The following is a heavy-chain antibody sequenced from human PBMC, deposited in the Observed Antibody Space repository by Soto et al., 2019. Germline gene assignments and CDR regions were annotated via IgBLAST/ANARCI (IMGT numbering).Heavy chain of an antibody. CDR1: GYSFTRFW. Sequence: EVQLVQSGAEVKKPGESLKIPCKGSGYSFTRFWIAWVRQMPGKGLEWMGIINPGDSDTRYSPSFQGQVSISADMSINTSYLQWSSLKASDTAMYYCARPLSSSWSDFDYWGQGTLVTVSS. V-gene: IGHV5-51*03. J-gene: IGHJ4*02. CDR3: ARPLSSSWSDFDY. CDR2: INPGDSDT. D-gene: IGHD6-13*01.